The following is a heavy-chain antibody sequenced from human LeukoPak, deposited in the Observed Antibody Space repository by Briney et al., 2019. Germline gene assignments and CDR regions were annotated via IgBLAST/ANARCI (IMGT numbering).Heavy chain of an antibody. CDR3: ARDKNHYDTRGDF. V-gene: IGHV1-24*01. CDR2: FDPEDGET. Sequence: ASVKVSCKASGGTFSSYAISWVRQAPGQGLEWMGGFDPEDGETIYAQKFQGRVTMTEGTSTDTAYMELSSLRSEDTAVYYCARDKNHYDTRGDFWGQGTLVTVSS. CDR1: GGTFSSYA. D-gene: IGHD3-22*01. J-gene: IGHJ4*02.